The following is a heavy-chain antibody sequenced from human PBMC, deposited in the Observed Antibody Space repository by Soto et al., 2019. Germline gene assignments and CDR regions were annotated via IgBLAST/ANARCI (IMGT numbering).Heavy chain of an antibody. D-gene: IGHD3-9*01. Sequence: GASVKVSCKASGGTFSSYAIGWVRQAPGQGLEWMGGIIPIFGTANYAQKFQGRVTITADESTSTAYMELSSLRSEDTAVYYCATRGLTGYFDYWGQGTLVTVSS. V-gene: IGHV1-69*13. J-gene: IGHJ4*02. CDR1: GGTFSSYA. CDR2: IIPIFGTA. CDR3: ATRGLTGYFDY.